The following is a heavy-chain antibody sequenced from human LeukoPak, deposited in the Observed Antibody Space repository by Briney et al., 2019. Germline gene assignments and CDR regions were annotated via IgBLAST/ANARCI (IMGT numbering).Heavy chain of an antibody. CDR1: GFTLRSYT. J-gene: IGHJ6*02. V-gene: IGHV4-34*01. D-gene: IGHD3-10*01. CDR2: IYHSGST. Sequence: PGGSLRLSCAASGFTLRSYTMNWVRQPPGKGLEWIGDIYHSGSTNYNPSLKSRVTISVDTSKNQFSLKVSSVTAADTAVYYCARGTYYDGPWGQGTTVTVSS. CDR3: ARGTYYDGP.